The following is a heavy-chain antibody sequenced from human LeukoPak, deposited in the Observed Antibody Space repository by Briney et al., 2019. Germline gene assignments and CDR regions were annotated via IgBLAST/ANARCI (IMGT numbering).Heavy chain of an antibody. J-gene: IGHJ4*02. CDR3: ARDRVGATDYFDY. Sequence: PGGSLRLSCAASGFTFSSSAMSWVRQAPGKGLEWVAVISYDGSNKYYADSVKGRFTISRDNSKNTLYLQMNGLRAEDTAVYYCARDRVGATDYFDYWGQGTLVTVSS. CDR1: GFTFSSSA. D-gene: IGHD1-26*01. CDR2: ISYDGSNK. V-gene: IGHV3-30-3*01.